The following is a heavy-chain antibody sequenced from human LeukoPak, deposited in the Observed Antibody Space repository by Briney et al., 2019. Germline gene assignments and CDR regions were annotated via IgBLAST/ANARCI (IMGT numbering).Heavy chain of an antibody. CDR2: IYYSGST. D-gene: IGHD6-19*01. V-gene: IGHV4-59*01. J-gene: IGHJ4*02. CDR1: GGSISSYS. Sequence: SETLSLTCTVSGGSISSYSWSWIWQPPGKGLEWIGYIYYSGSTNYNPSLKSRVTISVDTSKNQFSLKLSSVTAADTAVYYCASVEYSSGWYYFDYWGQGTLVTVSS. CDR3: ASVEYSSGWYYFDY.